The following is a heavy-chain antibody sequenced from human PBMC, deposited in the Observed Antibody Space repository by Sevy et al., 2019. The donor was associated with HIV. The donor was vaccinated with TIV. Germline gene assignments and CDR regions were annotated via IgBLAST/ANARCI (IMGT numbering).Heavy chain of an antibody. J-gene: IGHJ4*02. Sequence: GGSLRFSCEASGFSVSSNYMAWVRQAPGKGLEWVSVIYSGKSTDYRDSVNGRFTISRDSSKNTLYLQMDSLRAEDTAVYHWARVQSHTGWFDYWGQGSLVTVSS. D-gene: IGHD6-19*01. CDR3: ARVQSHTGWFDY. V-gene: IGHV3-53*01. CDR1: GFSVSSNY. CDR2: IYSGKST.